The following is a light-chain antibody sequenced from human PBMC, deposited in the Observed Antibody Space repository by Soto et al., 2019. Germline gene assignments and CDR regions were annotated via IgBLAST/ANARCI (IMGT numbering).Light chain of an antibody. V-gene: IGLV2-14*03. Sequence: QSALTQPASVSGSPGQSITISCTGSSSDVGGYDFVSWYQHHPGKAPRLMIFDVSNRPSAVSNRFSGSKSGNTASLTISGLKAEDEGDYYCASYTSRSTLVFGTGTKLTVL. J-gene: IGLJ1*01. CDR1: SSDVGGYDF. CDR3: ASYTSRSTLV. CDR2: DVS.